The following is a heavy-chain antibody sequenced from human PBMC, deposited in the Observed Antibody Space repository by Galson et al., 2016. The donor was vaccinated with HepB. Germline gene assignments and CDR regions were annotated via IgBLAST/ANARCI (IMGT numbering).Heavy chain of an antibody. D-gene: IGHD6-13*01. CDR3: AKRGQQLVKDAFDV. V-gene: IGHV3-23*01. CDR2: ISGSGGIT. J-gene: IGHJ3*01. Sequence: SLRLSCAASGFTFSNYAMNWVRQAPGKGLEWVSGISGSGGITYYADSVKGRFTISRDNSKNTLYLQMISLRAEDTAVYYCAKRGQQLVKDAFDVWGQGILVTVSS. CDR1: GFTFSNYA.